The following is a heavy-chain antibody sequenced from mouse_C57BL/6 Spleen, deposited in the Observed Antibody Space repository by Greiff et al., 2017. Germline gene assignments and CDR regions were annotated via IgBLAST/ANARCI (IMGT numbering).Heavy chain of an antibody. V-gene: IGHV5-4*03. J-gene: IGHJ1*03. CDR2: ISDGGSYT. D-gene: IGHD1-1*01. CDR1: GFTFSSYA. CDR3: ARYTVVLRYFDV. Sequence: EVKLMESGGCLVKPGGSLKLSCAASGFTFSSYAMSWVRQTPEKRLEWVATISDGGSYTYYPDNVKGRFTISRDNAKNNLYLQMSHLKSEDTAMYYCARYTVVLRYFDVWGTGTTVTVSS.